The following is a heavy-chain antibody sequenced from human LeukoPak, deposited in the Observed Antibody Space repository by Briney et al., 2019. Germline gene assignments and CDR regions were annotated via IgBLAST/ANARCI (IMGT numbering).Heavy chain of an antibody. CDR1: GGSISSDY. V-gene: IGHV4-59*08. CDR2: ISYSGRT. D-gene: IGHD2-2*02. Sequence: PSETLSPTCTVSGGSISSDYWSWIRRPPWKGLEWIGYISYSGRTYYNPSLRSRVTISVDTSKNHFSLKLSSVTAADTAVYYCARGLYRYGRSTFDYWGQGTLVTVSS. CDR3: ARGLYRYGRSTFDY. J-gene: IGHJ4*02.